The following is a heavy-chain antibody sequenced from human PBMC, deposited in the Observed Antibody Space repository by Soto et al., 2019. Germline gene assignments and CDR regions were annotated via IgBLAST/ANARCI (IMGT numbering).Heavy chain of an antibody. CDR2: ISSSSSTI. J-gene: IGHJ5*02. D-gene: IGHD6-6*01. V-gene: IGHV3-48*02. Sequence: EVQLVESGGGLVQPGGSLRLSCAASGFTFSSYSMNWVRQAPGKGLEWVSYISSSSSTIYYADSVKGRFTISRDNAKNPLYLPMNSPRDEDTAVYYWARSPPPPYSSSGWFDPWGQGTLVTVSS. CDR3: ARSPPPPYSSSGWFDP. CDR1: GFTFSSYS.